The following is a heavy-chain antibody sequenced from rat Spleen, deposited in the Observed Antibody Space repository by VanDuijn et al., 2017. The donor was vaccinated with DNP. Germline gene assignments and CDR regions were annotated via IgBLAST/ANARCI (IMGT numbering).Heavy chain of an antibody. CDR3: KSNPHIRTAAPFDY. Sequence: EVQLVESGGGLVQPGRSLKLSCVASGFTFNNYWMTWIRQAPGKGLEWVASITNTDGNTYYPDSVKGRFGISRKNAKSTLYLQLNSLRSKETATYYCKSNPHIRTAAPFDYWGQGVMVTVSS. V-gene: IGHV5-31*01. J-gene: IGHJ2*01. CDR2: ITNTDGNT. D-gene: IGHD3-8*01. CDR1: GFTFNNYW.